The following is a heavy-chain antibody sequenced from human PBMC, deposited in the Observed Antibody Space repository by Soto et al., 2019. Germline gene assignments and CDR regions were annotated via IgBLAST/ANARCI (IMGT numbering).Heavy chain of an antibody. V-gene: IGHV3-33*01. D-gene: IGHD1-26*01. CDR3: ARGSSGVGSYSHPPYFDY. Sequence: GGSLRLSCAASGFTFSSYGMHWVRQAPGKGLEWVAVIWYDGSNKYYADSVKGRFTISRDNSKNTLYLQMNSLRAEDTAVYYCARGSSGVGSYSHPPYFDYWGQGTLVTVSS. CDR1: GFTFSSYG. CDR2: IWYDGSNK. J-gene: IGHJ4*02.